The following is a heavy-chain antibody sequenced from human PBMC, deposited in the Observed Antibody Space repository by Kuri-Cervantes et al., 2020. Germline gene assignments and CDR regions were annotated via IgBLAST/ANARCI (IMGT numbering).Heavy chain of an antibody. Sequence: GSLRLSCTVSGGSISSSSYYWGWIRQPPGKGLEWIGSIYYSGSTYYNPSLKSRVTISVDTSKNQFSLKLSSVTAADTAVYYCASLHDYGENDYWGQGTLVTDSS. D-gene: IGHD4-17*01. CDR1: GGSISSSSYY. J-gene: IGHJ4*02. V-gene: IGHV4-39*07. CDR2: IYYSGST. CDR3: ASLHDYGENDY.